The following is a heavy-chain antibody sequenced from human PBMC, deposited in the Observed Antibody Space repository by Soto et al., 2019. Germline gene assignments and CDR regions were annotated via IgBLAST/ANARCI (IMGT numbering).Heavy chain of an antibody. Sequence: ASVKVSCKASGHTFTSYGFGWVRQAPGQGLEWMGWISAYNGNTDYAQNLQGRVTMTTDTSTRTAYMELRSLRSDDTAVYYCVYCNSTTYFASCFDPWGQGTLVTVSS. CDR1: GHTFTSYG. V-gene: IGHV1-18*01. D-gene: IGHD2-2*01. J-gene: IGHJ5*02. CDR2: ISAYNGNT. CDR3: VYCNSTTYFASCFDP.